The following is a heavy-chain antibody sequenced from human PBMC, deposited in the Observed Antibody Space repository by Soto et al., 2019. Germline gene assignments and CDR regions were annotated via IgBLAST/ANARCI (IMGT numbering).Heavy chain of an antibody. D-gene: IGHD2-2*02. CDR3: ASRNRYCSSTSCYTGFDP. CDR1: GGSISSSSYY. V-gene: IGHV4-39*01. J-gene: IGHJ5*02. CDR2: ISYSGST. Sequence: PSETLSLTCTVSGGSISSSSYYWGWIRQPPGKGLEWIGSISYSGSTYYKPSLKSRVTVSVDTSKNQISLKLSSVTAADTAVYYCASRNRYCSSTSCYTGFDPWGQGTLVTVSS.